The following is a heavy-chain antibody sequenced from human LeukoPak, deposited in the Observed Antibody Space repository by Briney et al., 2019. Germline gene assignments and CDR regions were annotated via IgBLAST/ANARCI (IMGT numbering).Heavy chain of an antibody. J-gene: IGHJ4*02. V-gene: IGHV3-30*14. CDR2: ISYDGSNK. D-gene: IGHD6-19*01. CDR3: ARGEAVAGIAPHIDY. Sequence: GRSLRLSCAASGFTFSSYAMHWVRQAPGKGLEWVAVISYDGSNKYYADSVKGRFTISRDNSKNTLYLQMNSLRAEDTAVYYCARGEAVAGIAPHIDYWGQGTLVTVSS. CDR1: GFTFSSYA.